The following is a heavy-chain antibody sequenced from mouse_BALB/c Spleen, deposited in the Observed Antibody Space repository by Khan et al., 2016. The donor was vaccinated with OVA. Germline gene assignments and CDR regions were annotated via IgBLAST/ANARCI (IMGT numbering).Heavy chain of an antibody. CDR2: IYPGTDNT. CDR1: GYNFTNYW. Sequence: QVQLKQSGAELVRPGASVKLSCKASGYNFTNYWIHWVKQRPGQGLEWIARIYPGTDNTYYNAKFKDKATLTVDKSSSTAYIQLSSLKSEDSAVYFCAREEALYYFNYWGQGTTLTVSS. V-gene: IGHV1-76*01. D-gene: IGHD3-2*02. J-gene: IGHJ2*01. CDR3: AREEALYYFNY.